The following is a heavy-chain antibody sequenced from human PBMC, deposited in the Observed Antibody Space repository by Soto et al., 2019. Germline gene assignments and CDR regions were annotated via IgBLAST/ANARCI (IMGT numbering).Heavy chain of an antibody. D-gene: IGHD3-22*01. J-gene: IGHJ4*02. V-gene: IGHV4-31*03. CDR2: IYYSEST. CDR1: GDSISSCDHY. Sequence: QVQLQESGPGLVKPSQTLSLTCTVSGDSISSCDHYWTWIRQHPGKGLEWIGYIYYSESTYYNPSLKSRLTITVDTSKTQFSLKLSSVTAADTAVYYCARINYYDSSGYYTFDYWGQGTLVTVSS. CDR3: ARINYYDSSGYYTFDY.